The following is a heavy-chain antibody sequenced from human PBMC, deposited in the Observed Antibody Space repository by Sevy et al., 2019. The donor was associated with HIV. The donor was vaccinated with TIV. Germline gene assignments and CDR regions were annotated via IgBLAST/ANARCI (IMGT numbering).Heavy chain of an antibody. D-gene: IGHD1-20*01. CDR1: GGSMNIYY. CDR2: IYYSGST. CDR3: ARVGFNWNDLDY. V-gene: IGHV4-59*01. J-gene: IGHJ4*02. Sequence: SETLSLTCTVSGGSMNIYYWSWIRQPPGKGLEWIGYIYYSGSTNYNPSLKSRVTISVDTSKNQFSLKLRSVTAPDTAVYYCARVGFNWNDLDYWGQGTLVTVSS.